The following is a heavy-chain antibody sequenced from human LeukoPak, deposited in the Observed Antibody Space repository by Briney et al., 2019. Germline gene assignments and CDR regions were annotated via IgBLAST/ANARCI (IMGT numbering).Heavy chain of an antibody. CDR3: AREFDYEGGDP. CDR1: GFIFKKYA. V-gene: IGHV3-23*01. D-gene: IGHD4-17*01. Sequence: TGGSLRLSCAASGFIFKKYAMAGVRQPPGEGLEWVSVSRGRRTHTYYAASVNRRFTISRDNSNNTLYLQMNSLRAEDTAVYYCAREFDYEGGDPWGQGTLVTVSS. J-gene: IGHJ5*02. CDR2: SRGRRTHT.